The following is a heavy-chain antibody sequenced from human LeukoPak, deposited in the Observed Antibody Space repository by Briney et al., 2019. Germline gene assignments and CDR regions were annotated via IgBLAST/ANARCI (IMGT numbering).Heavy chain of an antibody. V-gene: IGHV4-39*07. D-gene: IGHD3-10*01. J-gene: IGHJ3*02. CDR3: ARAGTMVRGVIIIGAFDI. CDR2: IYYSGST. Sequence: SETLSLTCTVSGGSISSSSYYWGWIRQPPGKGLEWIGSIYYSGSTYYNPSLKSRVTISVDTSKNQFSLKLSSVTAADTAVYYCARAGTMVRGVIIIGAFDIWGQGTMVTVSS. CDR1: GGSISSSSYY.